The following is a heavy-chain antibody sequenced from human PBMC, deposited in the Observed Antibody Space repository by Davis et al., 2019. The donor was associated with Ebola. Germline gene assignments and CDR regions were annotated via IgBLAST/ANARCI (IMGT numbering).Heavy chain of an antibody. CDR2: IYYSGST. CDR3: ARVRKYSSSSGSFDY. J-gene: IGHJ4*02. Sequence: SETLSLTCTVSGGSISSYYWSWIRQPPGKGLEWIGYIYYSGSTNYNPSLKSRVTISVDTSKNQFSLKLSSVTAADTAVYYCARVRKYSSSSGSFDYWGQGTLVTVSS. D-gene: IGHD6-6*01. V-gene: IGHV4-59*01. CDR1: GGSISSYY.